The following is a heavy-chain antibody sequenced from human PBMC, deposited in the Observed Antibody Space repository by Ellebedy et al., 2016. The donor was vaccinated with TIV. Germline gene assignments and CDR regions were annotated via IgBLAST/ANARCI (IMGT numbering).Heavy chain of an antibody. J-gene: IGHJ4*02. CDR2: ISYDGSNK. Sequence: GESLKISCAASGFTFSSYAMHWVRQAPGKGLEWVAVISYDGSNKYYADSVKGRFTISRDNSKNTLYLQMNSLRAEDTAVYYCARGITMIVVVPDVGYWGQGTLVTVSS. CDR3: ARGITMIVVVPDVGY. D-gene: IGHD3-22*01. V-gene: IGHV3-30-3*01. CDR1: GFTFSSYA.